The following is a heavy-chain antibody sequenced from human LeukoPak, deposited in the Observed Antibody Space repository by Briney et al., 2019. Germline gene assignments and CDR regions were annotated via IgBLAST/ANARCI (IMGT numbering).Heavy chain of an antibody. D-gene: IGHD2-2*01. CDR2: INPNSGGT. J-gene: IGHJ4*02. CDR3: AREVVVVPAAMNDFDY. CDR1: GYTFTGYY. Sequence: GASVKVSCKASGYTFTGYYMHWVRQAPGQGLEWMGRINPNSGGTNYAQKFQGRVTMTRDTSISTAYMELSRLRSDDTAVYYCAREVVVVPAAMNDFDYWGQGTLVTVSS. V-gene: IGHV1-2*06.